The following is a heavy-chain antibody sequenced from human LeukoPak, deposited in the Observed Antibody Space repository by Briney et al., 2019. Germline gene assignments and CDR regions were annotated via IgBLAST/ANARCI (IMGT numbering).Heavy chain of an antibody. CDR3: AREPHYDLLTGYALGYLDL. J-gene: IGHJ2*01. CDR1: GYTFTGYY. V-gene: IGHV1-2*02. D-gene: IGHD3-9*01. CDR2: INPNSGGT. Sequence: ASVKVTCKASGYTFTGYYLQWVRQAPGQGLEWMGWINPNSGGTEYAQTFQGRVTMTRDTSISTAYMELSRLRSDDTAVYYCAREPHYDLLTGYALGYLDLWGRGTLLTVSS.